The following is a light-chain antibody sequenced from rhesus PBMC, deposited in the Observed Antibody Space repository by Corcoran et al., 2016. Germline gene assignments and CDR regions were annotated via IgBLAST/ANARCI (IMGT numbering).Light chain of an antibody. CDR1: QSVSSY. CDR3: QQYNNWIFT. J-gene: IGKJ3*01. Sequence: EIVMTQSPATLSLSPGERATLSCRASQSVSSYVAWYQQKPEQAPRLTIYGATGRAPGIPDRFSGIGSWTDFTLIISSLEPEYVGVYYCQQYNNWIFTFGPGTKLDIK. V-gene: IGKV3S9*01. CDR2: GAT.